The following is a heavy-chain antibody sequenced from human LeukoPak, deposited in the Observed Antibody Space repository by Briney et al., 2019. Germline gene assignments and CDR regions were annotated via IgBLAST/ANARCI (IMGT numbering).Heavy chain of an antibody. CDR2: IAVGNGHT. CDR1: GFTFSTSA. J-gene: IGHJ3*02. V-gene: IGHV1-58*02. CDR3: AATGSETDAFDI. D-gene: IGHD6-25*01. Sequence: VASVKVSCKASGFTFSTSAMQWVRQARGQRLECIGWIAVGNGHTNYAQKFQERVSITRDMFTTTAYMELSNLRSEDTAVYYCAATGSETDAFDIWGQGTMVTVSS.